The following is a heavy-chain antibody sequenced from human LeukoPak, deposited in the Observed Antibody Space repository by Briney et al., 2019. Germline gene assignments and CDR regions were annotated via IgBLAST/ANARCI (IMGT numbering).Heavy chain of an antibody. V-gene: IGHV5-51*01. D-gene: IGHD3-10*01. CDR3: ARLDRRPGGSGSYSYYYYYYMDV. CDR2: IYPGDGGT. Sequence: GESLKISCKGSGYSFTSYWIGWVRRLPREGREWRGVIYPGDGGTRYSPSLQSQVTISADKSISTAYLQWSGLKAADTAMYYCARLDRRPGGSGSYSYYYYYYMDVWGKGTTVTISS. CDR1: GYSFTSYW. J-gene: IGHJ6*03.